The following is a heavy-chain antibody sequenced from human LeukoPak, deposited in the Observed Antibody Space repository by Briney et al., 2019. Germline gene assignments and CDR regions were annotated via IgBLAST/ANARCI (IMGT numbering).Heavy chain of an antibody. V-gene: IGHV4-38-2*02. CDR2: IYHSGST. CDR1: GYSISSGYY. D-gene: IGHD1-1*01. CDR3: ARDHWASWNDGNHWFDP. Sequence: SETLSLTCTVSGYSISSGYYWGWIRQPPGKGLEWIGSIYHSGSTYYNPSLKSRVTISVDTSKNQFSLKLSSVTAADTAVYYCARDHWASWNDGNHWFDPWGQGTLVTVSS. J-gene: IGHJ5*02.